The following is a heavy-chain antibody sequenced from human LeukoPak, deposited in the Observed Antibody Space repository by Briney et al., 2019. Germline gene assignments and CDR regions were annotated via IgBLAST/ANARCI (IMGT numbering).Heavy chain of an antibody. D-gene: IGHD1-26*01. Sequence: ASVKVSCKVSGYTLTQLSMHWVRQAPGKGLEWMGGFDPEDGETIYAQKFQGRVTMTRDMSTSTVYMELSSLRAEDTAVYYCARGTVGAKSSDYWGQGTLVTVSS. CDR2: FDPEDGET. CDR1: GYTLTQLS. V-gene: IGHV1-24*01. CDR3: ARGTVGAKSSDY. J-gene: IGHJ4*02.